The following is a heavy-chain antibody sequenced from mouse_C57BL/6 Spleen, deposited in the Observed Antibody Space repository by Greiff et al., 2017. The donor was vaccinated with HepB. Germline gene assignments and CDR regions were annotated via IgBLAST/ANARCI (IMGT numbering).Heavy chain of an antibody. V-gene: IGHV5-17*01. CDR1: GFTFSDYG. J-gene: IGHJ4*01. D-gene: IGHD2-5*01. CDR2: ISSGSSTI. CDR3: ARRYYSNYNYAMDY. Sequence: DVHLVESGGGLVKPGGSLKLSCAASGFTFSDYGMHWVRQAPEKGLEWVAYISSGSSTIYYADTVKGRFTISRDNAKNTLFLQMTSLRSEDTAMYYCARRYYSNYNYAMDYWGQGTSVTVSS.